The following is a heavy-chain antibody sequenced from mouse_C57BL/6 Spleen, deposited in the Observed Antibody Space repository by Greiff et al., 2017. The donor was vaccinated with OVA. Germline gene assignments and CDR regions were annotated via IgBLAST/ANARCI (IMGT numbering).Heavy chain of an antibody. CDR1: GFSFNTYA. V-gene: IGHV10-1*01. CDR2: IRSKSNNYAT. J-gene: IGHJ4*01. CDR3: VRGTVVMDY. D-gene: IGHD1-1*01. Sequence: EVKLVESGGGLVQPKGSLKLSCAASGFSFNTYAMNWVRQAPGKGLEWVARIRSKSNNYATYYADSVKDRFTISRDDSESMLYLQMNNLKTEDTAMYYCVRGTVVMDYWGQGTSVTVSS.